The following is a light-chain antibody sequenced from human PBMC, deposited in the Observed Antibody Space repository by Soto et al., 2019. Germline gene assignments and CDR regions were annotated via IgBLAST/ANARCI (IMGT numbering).Light chain of an antibody. CDR3: QQLKSNLIT. CDR2: AAS. Sequence: AIRMTQSPSSFSASTGDRVTITCRASQGISSYLAWYQQKPGKAPKLLIYAASTLQSGVPSRFSGSGSGTEFTLTISSLQPEDFATYYCQQLKSNLITFGQGTRLEI. V-gene: IGKV1-8*01. CDR1: QGISSY. J-gene: IGKJ5*01.